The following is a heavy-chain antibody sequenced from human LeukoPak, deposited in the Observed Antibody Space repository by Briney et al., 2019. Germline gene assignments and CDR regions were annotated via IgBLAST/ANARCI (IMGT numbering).Heavy chain of an antibody. CDR3: AKDYYYDSSGYTYFDY. Sequence: GGSLRLSCVACGFTFNDYAMHWVRQAPGKGLEWVSGISWNSGTIGYADSVKGRFTISRDNAKNSLYLQMNSLRAEDMAFYYCAKDYYYDSSGYTYFDYWGQGALVTVSS. CDR1: GFTFNDYA. D-gene: IGHD3-22*01. V-gene: IGHV3-9*03. J-gene: IGHJ4*02. CDR2: ISWNSGTI.